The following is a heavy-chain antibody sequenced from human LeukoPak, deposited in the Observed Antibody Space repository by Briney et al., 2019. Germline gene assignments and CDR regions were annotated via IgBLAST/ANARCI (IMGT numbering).Heavy chain of an antibody. CDR2: IIPIFGTA. CDR1: GGTFSSYA. V-gene: IGHV1-69*05. D-gene: IGHD3-10*01. Sequence: GASVKVSCKASGGTFSSYAISWVRQAPGQGLEWMGGIIPIFGTANYAQKFQGRVTMTRNTSISTAYMELSSLRSEDTAVYYCARDGGSFGYWGQGTLVTVSS. CDR3: ARDGGSFGY. J-gene: IGHJ4*02.